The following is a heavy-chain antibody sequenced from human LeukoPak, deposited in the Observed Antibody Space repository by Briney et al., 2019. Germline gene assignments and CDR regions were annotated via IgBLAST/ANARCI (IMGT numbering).Heavy chain of an antibody. Sequence: GESLKISCKGSGYSFTSYWIGWVRQMPGKGLEWMGNIYPGDSDTRYSPSFQGQVTISADKSISTAYLQWSSLKASDTAMYYCARPPYYYDSSGYSPDAFDIWGQGTMVTVSS. CDR3: ARPPYYYDSSGYSPDAFDI. CDR1: GYSFTSYW. J-gene: IGHJ3*02. CDR2: IYPGDSDT. D-gene: IGHD3-22*01. V-gene: IGHV5-51*01.